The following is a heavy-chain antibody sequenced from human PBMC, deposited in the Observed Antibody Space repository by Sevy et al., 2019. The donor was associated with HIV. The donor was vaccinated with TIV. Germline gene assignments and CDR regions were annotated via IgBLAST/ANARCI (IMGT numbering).Heavy chain of an antibody. CDR1: GGSITSFY. CDR3: AGENAWGRGYS. J-gene: IGHJ4*02. D-gene: IGHD1-26*01. Sequence: SETLSLTCTVSGGSITSFYWNWIRQPPGKGLEWMANIYYNGHINYNPSPKSRVTLSLDTSRNQFSLRLSSVTAADTAMYYCAGENAWGRGYSWGQGTLVTVSS. V-gene: IGHV4-59*08. CDR2: IYYNGHI.